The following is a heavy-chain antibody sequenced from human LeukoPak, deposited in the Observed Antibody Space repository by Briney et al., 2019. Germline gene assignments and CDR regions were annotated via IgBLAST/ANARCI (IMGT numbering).Heavy chain of an antibody. CDR2: ISSGSSYI. CDR1: GFTFSSYS. CDR3: ASGSIFDY. V-gene: IGHV3-21*01. J-gene: IGHJ4*02. Sequence: GGSLRLSCAASGFTFSSYSMNWVRQAPGKGLEWVSSISSGSSYIYYADSVKGRFTISRDNAKNSLYLQMNSLRAEDTAVYYCASGSIFDYWGQGTLVTVSS. D-gene: IGHD3-10*01.